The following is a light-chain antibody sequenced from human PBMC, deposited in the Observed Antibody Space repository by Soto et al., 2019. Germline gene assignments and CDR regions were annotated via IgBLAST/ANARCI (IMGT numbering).Light chain of an antibody. V-gene: IGKV3-20*01. Sequence: EIVLTQSPGTLSLSPGERATLSCRASQSVSSSYLAWYQQKPGQAPRLLIYGASSRATGIPDRFSGSGSGTDLTLTISRLEPEDFAVYYCQQYGSSPTGYTFGQGTTLEIK. CDR3: QQYGSSPTGYT. CDR1: QSVSSSY. J-gene: IGKJ2*01. CDR2: GAS.